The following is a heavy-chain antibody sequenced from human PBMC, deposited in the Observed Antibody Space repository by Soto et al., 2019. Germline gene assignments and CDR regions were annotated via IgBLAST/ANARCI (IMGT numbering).Heavy chain of an antibody. CDR1: GGTFSSYA. CDR2: IIPIFGTA. J-gene: IGHJ4*02. D-gene: IGHD3-10*01. Sequence: QVQLVQSGAEVKKPGSSVKVSCKASGGTFSSYAISWVRQAPGQGLGWMGGIIPIFGTANYAQKFQGRVTITADESTSTAYMELSSLRSEDTAVYYCARDPVSGSGSYYLPYYFDYWGQGTLVTVSS. V-gene: IGHV1-69*01. CDR3: ARDPVSGSGSYYLPYYFDY.